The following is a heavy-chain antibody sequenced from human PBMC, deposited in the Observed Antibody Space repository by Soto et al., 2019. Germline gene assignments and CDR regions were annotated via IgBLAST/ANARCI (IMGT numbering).Heavy chain of an antibody. J-gene: IGHJ4*02. CDR2: IYWDDDK. Sequence: QITLKEAGPTLVKPTQTLTLTCSFSVFSLITSGVGVGWIRQPPGKALEWLALIYWDDDKGYSTSLKSRLTITKDTSRNQVVLTMTNMDPADTATYYCAHTMAPRIFDYWGQGTLVTVSS. CDR3: AHTMAPRIFDY. CDR1: VFSLITSGVG. V-gene: IGHV2-5*02.